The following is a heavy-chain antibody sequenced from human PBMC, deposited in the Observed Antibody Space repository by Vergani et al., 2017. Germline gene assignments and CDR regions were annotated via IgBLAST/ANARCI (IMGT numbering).Heavy chain of an antibody. CDR3: ARGYYYDSSALMF. CDR2: ISGSGGST. V-gene: IGHV3-23*01. D-gene: IGHD3-22*01. CDR1: GFTFSSYA. Sequence: EVQLLESGGGLVQPGGSLRLSCAASGFTFSSYAMSWVRQAPGKGLEWVSAISGSGGSTYYADSVKGRFTISRDNSKNTLYLQMNSLRAEDTAVYYCARGYYYDSSALMFGGQGTLVTVSS. J-gene: IGHJ1*01.